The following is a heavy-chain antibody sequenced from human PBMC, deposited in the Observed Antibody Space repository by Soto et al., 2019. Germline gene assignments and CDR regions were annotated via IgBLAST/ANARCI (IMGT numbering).Heavy chain of an antibody. J-gene: IGHJ4*02. Sequence: QVQLVESGGGVVQPGRSLRLACAASGFTFSGYAMNWVRQAPGKGLEWVAVITYDGGNIYYADSVKGRFTISRDNSQNTLYLQMNSLRHEDTAVYYCASEWGLDHPAGGNWGQGTLVTVSS. V-gene: IGHV3-30-3*01. CDR2: ITYDGGNI. CDR1: GFTFSGYA. D-gene: IGHD1-26*01. CDR3: ASEWGLDHPAGGN.